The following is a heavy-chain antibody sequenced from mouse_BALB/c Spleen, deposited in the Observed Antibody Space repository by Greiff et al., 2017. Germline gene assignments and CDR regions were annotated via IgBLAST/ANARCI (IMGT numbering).Heavy chain of an antibody. D-gene: IGHD1-1*01. CDR2: IWAGGST. V-gene: IGHV2-9*02. J-gene: IGHJ1*01. Sequence: QVQLKESGPGLVAPSQSLSITCTVSGFSLTSYGVHWVRQPPGQGLEWLGVIWAGGSTNYHSALMSRLSISKDNSKSQVFLKMNSLQPDDPAMYYSARDVYYYGSSYRYFDGWGPGTTVTGSS. CDR3: ARDVYYYGSSYRYFDG. CDR1: GFSLTSYG.